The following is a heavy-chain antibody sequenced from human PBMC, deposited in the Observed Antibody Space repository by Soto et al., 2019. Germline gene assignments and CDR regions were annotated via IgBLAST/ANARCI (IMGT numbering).Heavy chain of an antibody. CDR1: GFTFSSYG. J-gene: IGHJ4*02. D-gene: IGHD3-3*01. V-gene: IGHV3-30*18. CDR2: ISYDGSNK. Sequence: GGSLRLSCAASGFTFSSYGMHWVRQAPGKGLEWVAVISYDGSNKYYADSVKGRFTISRDNSKNTLYLQMKSLRAEDTAVYYCAKDFDYAFASFEYWGQGTLVAVSS. CDR3: AKDFDYAFASFEY.